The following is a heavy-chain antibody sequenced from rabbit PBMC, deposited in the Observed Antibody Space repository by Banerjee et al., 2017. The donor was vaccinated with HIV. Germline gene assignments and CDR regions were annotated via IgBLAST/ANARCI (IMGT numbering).Heavy chain of an antibody. CDR3: ARDLYDDYAGYGFFNL. D-gene: IGHD2-1*01. CDR2: IDPVFGRT. Sequence: QLKETGGGLVQPGGSLTLSCKASGFTISSSYWMCWVRQAPGKGLEWIGYIDPVFGRTYYASWVNGRFTISSHDAQNTLYLQLNSLTAADTATYFCARDLYDDYAGYGFFNLWGPGTLVTVS. J-gene: IGHJ4*01. CDR1: GFTISSSYW. V-gene: IGHV1S7*01.